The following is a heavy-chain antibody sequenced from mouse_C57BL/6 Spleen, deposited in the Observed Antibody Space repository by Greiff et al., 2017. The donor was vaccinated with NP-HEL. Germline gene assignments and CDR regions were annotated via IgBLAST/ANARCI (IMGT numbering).Heavy chain of an antibody. CDR1: GYTFTSYW. CDR2: IYPGSGST. Sequence: QVQLKQPGAELVKPGASVKMSCKASGYTFTSYWITWVKQRPGQGLEWIGDIYPGSGSTNYNEKFKSKATLTVDTSSSTAYMQLSSLTSEDSAVYYCASPTSHYYGSSWGLFDYWGQGTTLTVSS. V-gene: IGHV1-55*01. J-gene: IGHJ2*01. CDR3: ASPTSHYYGSSWGLFDY. D-gene: IGHD1-1*01.